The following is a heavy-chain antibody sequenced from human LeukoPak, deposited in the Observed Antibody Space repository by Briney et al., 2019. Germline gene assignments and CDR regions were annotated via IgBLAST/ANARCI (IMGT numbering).Heavy chain of an antibody. J-gene: IGHJ4*02. Sequence: SETLSLTCAVYGGSFSGYYWSWIRQPPGKGLEWIGEIIHSGGTNYNPSLKSRLTISVDTSKNQFSLKLTSVTAADTAVYYCARLPDYYSRLGAPGWGQGTLVTVSS. CDR1: GGSFSGYY. V-gene: IGHV4-34*12. D-gene: IGHD3-10*01. CDR3: ARLPDYYSRLGAPG. CDR2: IIHSGGT.